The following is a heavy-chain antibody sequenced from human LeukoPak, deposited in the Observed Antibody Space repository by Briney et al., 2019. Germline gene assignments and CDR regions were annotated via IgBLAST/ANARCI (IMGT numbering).Heavy chain of an antibody. J-gene: IGHJ4*02. V-gene: IGHV4-59*12. D-gene: IGHD5-18*01. CDR1: GGSISSYY. CDR2: IYYSGST. Sequence: PSETLSLTCTVSGGSISSYYWSWIRQPPGKGLEWIGYIYYSGSTNYNPSLKSRVTISVDTSKNQFSLKLSSVTAADTAVYYCARDRRGYSYGYEGTPFDYWGQGTLVTVSS. CDR3: ARDRRGYSYGYEGTPFDY.